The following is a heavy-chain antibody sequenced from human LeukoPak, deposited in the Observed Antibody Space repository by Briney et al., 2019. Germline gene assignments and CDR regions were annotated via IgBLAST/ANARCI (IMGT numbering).Heavy chain of an antibody. CDR1: GGTFSSYA. Sequence: ASVKVSCKASGGTFSSYAISWVRQAPGQGLEWMGWISADSSNTNYAQMLQGRVTMTTDTSTSTAYMELSSLRSEDTAVYYCARARRTFNWFDPWGQGTLVTVSS. CDR3: ARARRTFNWFDP. CDR2: ISADSSNT. D-gene: IGHD3-16*01. J-gene: IGHJ5*02. V-gene: IGHV1-18*01.